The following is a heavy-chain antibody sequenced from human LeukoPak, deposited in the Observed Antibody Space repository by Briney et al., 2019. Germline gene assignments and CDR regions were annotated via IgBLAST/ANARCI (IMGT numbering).Heavy chain of an antibody. J-gene: IGHJ6*03. CDR2: ISGSGGST. CDR1: GFTFSSNA. V-gene: IGHV3-23*01. CDR3: ARSEAARPHYYYYYMDV. Sequence: GGSLRLSCAAPGFTFSSNAMSWVRQAPGKGLEWVSYISGSGGSTYYADSVKGRFTISRDNSKNTLYLQMSSLRAEDTAVYYCARSEAARPHYYYYYMDVWGKGTTVTVSS. D-gene: IGHD6-6*01.